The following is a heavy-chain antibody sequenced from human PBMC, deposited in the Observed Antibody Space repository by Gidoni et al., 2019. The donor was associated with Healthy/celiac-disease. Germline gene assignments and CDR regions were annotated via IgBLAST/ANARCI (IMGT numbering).Heavy chain of an antibody. CDR1: GFTFSSYW. J-gene: IGHJ6*02. Sequence: EVQLVESGGGLVQPGGSLRLSCAASGFTFSSYWLSWVRQAPGKGLEWVANIKQDGSEKYYVDSVKGRFTISRDNAKNSLYLQMNSLRAEDTAVYYCARWGAAAGTRYYYYGMDVWGQGTTVTVSS. D-gene: IGHD6-13*01. V-gene: IGHV3-7*03. CDR3: ARWGAAAGTRYYYYGMDV. CDR2: IKQDGSEK.